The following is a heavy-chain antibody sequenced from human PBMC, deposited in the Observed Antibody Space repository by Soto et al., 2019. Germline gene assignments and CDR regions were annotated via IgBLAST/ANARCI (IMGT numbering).Heavy chain of an antibody. V-gene: IGHV4-39*01. Sequence: SETLSVTCSVSCGSITSCTYYWVWIRQPPGKGPEWIGSLSSTGSIHYNPSLKSRVTISLDKSKSQFSLKLNSVTAADSAVYFCARLEGLATISYYFDFSGPGALVLVSA. CDR2: LSSTGSI. D-gene: IGHD3-9*01. CDR3: ARLEGLATISYYFDF. J-gene: IGHJ4*02. CDR1: CGSITSCTYY.